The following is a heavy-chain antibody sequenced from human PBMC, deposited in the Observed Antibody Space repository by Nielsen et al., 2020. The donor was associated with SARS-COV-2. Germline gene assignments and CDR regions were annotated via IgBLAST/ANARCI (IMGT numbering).Heavy chain of an antibody. D-gene: IGHD3-10*02. J-gene: IGHJ2*01. Sequence: GESLKISCVASGFMFSSYWMSWVRQTPRNGLEWVASINQEGTEIYFVDSVKGRFTITRDNAKNSLYLQMNNLRADDTSVYYCARDHVGPGLYFDLWGRGTLVTVSS. CDR3: ARDHVGPGLYFDL. CDR2: INQEGTEI. V-gene: IGHV3-7*01. CDR1: GFMFSSYW.